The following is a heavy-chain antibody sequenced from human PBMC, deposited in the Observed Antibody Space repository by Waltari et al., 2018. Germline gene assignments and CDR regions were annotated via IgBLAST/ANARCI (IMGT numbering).Heavy chain of an antibody. J-gene: IGHJ4*02. CDR1: GFTFDDYA. V-gene: IGHV3-9*01. CDR2: ISWNSGSI. Sequence: EVQLVESGGGLVQPGRSLRLSCAASGFTFDDYAMHWVRQAPGKGLEWVSGISWNSGSIGYADSVKGRFTISRDNAKNSLYLQMNSLRAEDTAVYYCARDLGWLQLPDYWGQGTLVTVSS. CDR3: ARDLGWLQLPDY. D-gene: IGHD5-12*01.